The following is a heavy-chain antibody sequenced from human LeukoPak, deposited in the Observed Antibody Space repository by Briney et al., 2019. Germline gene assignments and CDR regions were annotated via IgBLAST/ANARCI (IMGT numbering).Heavy chain of an antibody. CDR1: GGSISSSNYY. Sequence: SETLSLTCTVSGGSISSSNYYWGWIRQPPGKGLEWSGSIYYSGTTHYNPSLKSRVTISVDTSKNQFSLKLSSVTAADTAVYYCARHSYYYDSSGYYYYFDYWGQRTLVTVSS. CDR2: IYYSGTT. CDR3: ARHSYYYDSSGYYYYFDY. D-gene: IGHD3-22*01. V-gene: IGHV4-39*01. J-gene: IGHJ4*02.